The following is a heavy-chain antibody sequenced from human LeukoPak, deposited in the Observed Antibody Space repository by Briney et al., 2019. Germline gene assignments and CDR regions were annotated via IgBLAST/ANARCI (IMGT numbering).Heavy chain of an antibody. Sequence: GGSLRLSCAASGFTVSSNYMSWVRQAPGKGLEWVSSISSSSSYIYYADSVKGRFTISRDNAKNSLYLQMNSLRAEDTAVYYCARAPDGSGWYEYYFDYWGQGTLVTASS. V-gene: IGHV3-21*01. CDR1: GFTVSSNY. CDR2: ISSSSSYI. D-gene: IGHD6-19*01. J-gene: IGHJ4*02. CDR3: ARAPDGSGWYEYYFDY.